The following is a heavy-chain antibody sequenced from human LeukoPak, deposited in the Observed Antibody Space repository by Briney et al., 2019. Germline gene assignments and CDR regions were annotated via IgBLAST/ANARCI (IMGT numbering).Heavy chain of an antibody. J-gene: IGHJ5*02. CDR2: IRYDGSNK. Sequence: PGGSLRLSCAASGCTFSSYGMHWVRQAPGKGLEWVAFIRYDGSNKYYADSVKGRFTISRDNSKNTLYLQMNSLRAEDTAVYYCAKDLPAWVQIRYNWFDPWGQGTLVTVSS. D-gene: IGHD1-26*01. V-gene: IGHV3-30*02. CDR1: GCTFSSYG. CDR3: AKDLPAWVQIRYNWFDP.